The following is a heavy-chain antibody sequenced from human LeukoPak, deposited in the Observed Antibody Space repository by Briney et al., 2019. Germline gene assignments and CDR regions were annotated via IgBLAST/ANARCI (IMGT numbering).Heavy chain of an antibody. CDR3: ARSPEQLALYY. J-gene: IGHJ4*02. CDR1: GFTFSSYA. D-gene: IGHD6-6*01. Sequence: GRSLRLSCAASGFTFSSYAMHWVRQAPGKGLGWVAVISYDGSNKYYADSVKGRFTISRDNSKNTLYLQMNSLRAEDTAVYYCARSPEQLALYYWGQGTLVTVSS. CDR2: ISYDGSNK. V-gene: IGHV3-30-3*01.